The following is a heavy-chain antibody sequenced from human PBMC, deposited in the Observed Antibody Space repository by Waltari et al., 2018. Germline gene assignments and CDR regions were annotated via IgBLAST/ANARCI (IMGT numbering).Heavy chain of an antibody. Sequence: IRQRPGEGLEWIASSSYSGSTYENPSLRSRVTITIDTSKNQFSMKLRSVTAADTAVYFWARRLQYRYDSSGANFFDFWCHGTMV. V-gene: IGHV4-39*07. CDR2: SSYSGST. D-gene: IGHD3-22*01. CDR3: ARRLQYRYDSSGANFFDF. J-gene: IGHJ3*01.